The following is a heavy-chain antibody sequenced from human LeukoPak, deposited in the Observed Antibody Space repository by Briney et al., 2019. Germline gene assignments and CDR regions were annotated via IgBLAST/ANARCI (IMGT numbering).Heavy chain of an antibody. J-gene: IGHJ5*02. CDR2: ISHSSSTI. CDR1: GFTFSSYS. V-gene: IGHV3-48*04. D-gene: IGHD4-17*01. Sequence: ETGGSLRLSCAASGFTFSSYSMNWVRQAPGKGLEWVSYISHSSSTIYYADSVKGRFTISRDNAKNSLYLQMNSLRAEDTAVYYCARDQATVTPRFDPWGQGTLVTVSS. CDR3: ARDQATVTPRFDP.